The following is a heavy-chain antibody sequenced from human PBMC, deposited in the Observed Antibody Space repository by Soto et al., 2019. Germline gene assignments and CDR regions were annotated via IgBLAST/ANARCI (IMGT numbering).Heavy chain of an antibody. V-gene: IGHV3-13*05. J-gene: IGHJ4*02. CDR3: ARGGREEWGTITGAIRGYFDY. CDR1: GFTFGSYD. CDR2: IGTAGDP. Sequence: LRLSCAASGFTFGSYDMHWVRPAAVKGLEWVSAIGTAGDPYYPGSVKGRFTISRENAKNSLYLQMNSMRAGDTAVYYCARGGREEWGTITGAIRGYFDYWGQGTLVTVSS. D-gene: IGHD1-20*01.